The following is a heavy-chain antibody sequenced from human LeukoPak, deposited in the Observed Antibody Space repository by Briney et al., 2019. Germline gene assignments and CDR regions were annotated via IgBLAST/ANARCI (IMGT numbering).Heavy chain of an antibody. CDR2: IYHSGST. D-gene: IGHD7-27*01. V-gene: IGHV4-38-2*02. J-gene: IGHJ3*02. CDR1: GYSISSGYY. Sequence: KSSETLSLTCTVSGYSISSGYYWGWIRQPPGKGLEWIGSIYHSGSTYYNPSLKSRVTISVDTSKNQFSLKLSSVTAADTAVYYCARGRGFYTGDAFDIWGQGTMVTVS. CDR3: ARGRGFYTGDAFDI.